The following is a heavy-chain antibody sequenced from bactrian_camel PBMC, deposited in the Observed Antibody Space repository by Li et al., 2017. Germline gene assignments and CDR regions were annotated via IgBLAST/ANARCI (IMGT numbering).Heavy chain of an antibody. CDR1: GFRYSVCS. CDR3: AARVYCVTAIQALGAELYDY. V-gene: IGHV3S53*01. J-gene: IGHJ4*01. Sequence: QVQLVESGGGSVQAGGSLTLSCAGSGFRYSVCSTGWYRQAPGKERVVVSTIDTDGSTYYADSVKGRFTISQDHAKNTVYLRMNSLQPEDTAMYYCAARVYCVTAIQALGAELYDYWGQGTQVTVS. CDR2: IDTDGST. D-gene: IGHD3*01.